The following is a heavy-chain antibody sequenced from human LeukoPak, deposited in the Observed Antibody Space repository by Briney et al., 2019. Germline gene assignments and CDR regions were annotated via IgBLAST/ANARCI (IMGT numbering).Heavy chain of an antibody. J-gene: IGHJ4*02. V-gene: IGHV3-23*01. CDR1: GLTPSSCG. CDR3: AARPTSAAVAPSDY. CDR2: ISGSGDGT. D-gene: IGHD6-19*01. Sequence: GGSLRLSCAASGLTPSSCGMSWVRQAPGKGLEWVSAISGSGDGTYYADSVKGRFTISRDNSKSMLYLEMNSLRAEDTATYYCAARPTSAAVAPSDYWGQGTLVTVSS.